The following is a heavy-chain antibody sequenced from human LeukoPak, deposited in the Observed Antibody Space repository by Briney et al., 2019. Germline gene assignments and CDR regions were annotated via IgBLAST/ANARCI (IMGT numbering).Heavy chain of an antibody. V-gene: IGHV3-9*01. J-gene: IGHJ6*02. CDR3: AKAATAMGSGDYYYYGMDV. CDR2: ISWNSGSI. CDR1: GFTFDDYA. D-gene: IGHD5-18*01. Sequence: GGSLRLSCAASGFTFDDYAMHWVRQAPGKGLEWVSGISWNSGSIGYADSVKGRFTISRDNAKNSLYLQMNSLRAEDTALYYCAKAATAMGSGDYYYYGMDVWGQGTTVTDSS.